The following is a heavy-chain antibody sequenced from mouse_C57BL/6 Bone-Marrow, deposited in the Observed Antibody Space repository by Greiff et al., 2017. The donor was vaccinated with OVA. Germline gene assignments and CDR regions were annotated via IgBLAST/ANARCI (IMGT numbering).Heavy chain of an antibody. D-gene: IGHD2-4*01. CDR3: AIYYEYGSWFAY. Sequence: QVQLQQSGAELVKPGASVKLSCKASGYTFTSYWMHWVKQRPGQGLEWIGNINPSNGGTNYNEKFKSKATLTVDKSSSTAYMQLSSLTSEDSAVYYCAIYYEYGSWFAYWGQGTLVTVSA. V-gene: IGHV1-53*01. CDR2: INPSNGGT. CDR1: GYTFTSYW. J-gene: IGHJ3*01.